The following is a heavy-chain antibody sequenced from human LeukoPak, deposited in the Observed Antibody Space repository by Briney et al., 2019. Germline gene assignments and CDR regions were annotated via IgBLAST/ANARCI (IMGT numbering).Heavy chain of an antibody. CDR1: GGSFSGYY. CDR2: INHSGST. Sequence: SETLSLTCAVYGGSFSGYYWSWIRQPPGKGLEWIGEINHSGSTNYNPSLKSRVTISVDTSKNQFSLKLSSVTAADTAVYYCARRRAKWLLPSGYFDYWGQGTLVTVSS. J-gene: IGHJ4*02. V-gene: IGHV4-34*01. CDR3: ARRRAKWLLPSGYFDY. D-gene: IGHD3-22*01.